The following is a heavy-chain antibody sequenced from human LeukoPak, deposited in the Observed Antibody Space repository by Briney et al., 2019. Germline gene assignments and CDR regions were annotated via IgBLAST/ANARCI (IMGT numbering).Heavy chain of an antibody. CDR3: ALYPASSGWGLFDF. CDR1: GFTFTTHG. Sequence: GGSLRLSCAASGFTFTTHGMHWVRQAPGKGLEWVAVTSFDGSNKYYVDSVKGRFTISRDNSKNTLYLQMNSLRVEDTAVYYCALYPASSGWGLFDFWGQGTLVTVSS. V-gene: IGHV3-30-3*01. D-gene: IGHD6-25*01. J-gene: IGHJ4*02. CDR2: TSFDGSNK.